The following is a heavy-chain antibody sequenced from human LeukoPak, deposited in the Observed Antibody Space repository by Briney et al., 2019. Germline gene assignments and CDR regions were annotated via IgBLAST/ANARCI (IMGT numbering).Heavy chain of an antibody. D-gene: IGHD3-22*01. Sequence: GGSLRLSCAASGFRFDDYPVHWVRQAPGRGLEWVSLISGDGGGTYYNDSVKGRFTTSRENSKNSLFLQMNNLRTEDTALYFCARDRPFTYYDSTGVLDYWGQGTLVTVSS. J-gene: IGHJ4*02. CDR2: ISGDGGGT. CDR1: GFRFDDYP. V-gene: IGHV3-43*02. CDR3: ARDRPFTYYDSTGVLDY.